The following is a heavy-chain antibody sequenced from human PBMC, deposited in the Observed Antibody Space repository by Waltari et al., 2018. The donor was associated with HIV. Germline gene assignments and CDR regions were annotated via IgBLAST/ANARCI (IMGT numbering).Heavy chain of an antibody. CDR3: ATSRSTYYDTGGYFDY. J-gene: IGHJ4*02. V-gene: IGHV5-51*03. CDR1: GYSFTSYW. D-gene: IGHD3-22*01. Sequence: EVQLVQSGAEVKKPGESLKISCKASGYSFTSYWICWVRQMPGKGLEWMGIIYPGDSDTRYSPSFQGQVTISADKSISTAYLQWSSLKASDTAMYYCATSRSTYYDTGGYFDYWGQGTLVTVSS. CDR2: IYPGDSDT.